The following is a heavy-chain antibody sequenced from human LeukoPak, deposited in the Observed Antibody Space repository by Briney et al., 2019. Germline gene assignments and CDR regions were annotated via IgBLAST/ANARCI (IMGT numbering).Heavy chain of an antibody. Sequence: GGSLRLSCAASGFTFSSAWMTLVRQAPGKGLEWVANIKQDGSEAHYADTLKGRFTISRDNAKNSLYLQMSSLRVDDTAVYYCVRPRGENWGQGTLVTVSS. D-gene: IGHD5-12*01. J-gene: IGHJ4*02. CDR3: VRPRGEN. CDR2: IKQDGSEA. V-gene: IGHV3-7*05. CDR1: GFTFSSAW.